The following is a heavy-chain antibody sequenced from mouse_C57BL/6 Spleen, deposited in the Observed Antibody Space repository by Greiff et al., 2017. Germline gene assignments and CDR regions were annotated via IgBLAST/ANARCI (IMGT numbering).Heavy chain of an antibody. V-gene: IGHV5-9-1*02. CDR1: GFTFSSYA. CDR2: ISSGGDYI. Sequence: EVMLVESGEGLVKPGGSLTLSCAASGFTFSSYAMSWVRQTPEKRLEWVAYISSGGDYIYYADTVKGRFTISRDNARNTLYLQMSSLKSEYTAMYYCTRDFCYYGSSYDYFDYWGQGTTLTVSS. J-gene: IGHJ2*01. CDR3: TRDFCYYGSSYDYFDY. D-gene: IGHD1-1*01.